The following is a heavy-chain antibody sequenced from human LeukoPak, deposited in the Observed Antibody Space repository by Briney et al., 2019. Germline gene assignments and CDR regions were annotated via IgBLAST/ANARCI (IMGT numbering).Heavy chain of an antibody. D-gene: IGHD6-19*01. V-gene: IGHV4-38-2*02. Sequence: PSETLSLACSVSGYSISSGDYWGWIRQPPGKGPEWIGSIYHSGSTYSNPSLESRISISVDTSKNQFSLKMNSVTAADTAVYYCARDGGGRIAVTGLRYDWGQGTLVTVSS. CDR1: GYSISSGDY. CDR2: IYHSGST. CDR3: ARDGGGRIAVTGLRYD. J-gene: IGHJ4*02.